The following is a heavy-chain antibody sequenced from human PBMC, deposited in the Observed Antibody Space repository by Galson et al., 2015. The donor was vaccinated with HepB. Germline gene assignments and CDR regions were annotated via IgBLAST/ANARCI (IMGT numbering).Heavy chain of an antibody. J-gene: IGHJ4*02. CDR3: ASQDSSGYSSTLVY. V-gene: IGHV1-69*13. CDR1: GGTFSSYA. CDR2: IIPIFGTA. D-gene: IGHD3-22*01. Sequence: SVKVSCKASGGTFSSYAISWVRQAPGQGLEWMGGIIPIFGTANYAQKFQGSVTITADESTSTAYMELSSLRSEDTAVYYCASQDSSGYSSTLVYWGPGALVTAAS.